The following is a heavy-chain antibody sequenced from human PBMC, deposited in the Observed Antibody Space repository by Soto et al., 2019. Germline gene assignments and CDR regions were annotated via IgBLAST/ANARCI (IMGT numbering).Heavy chain of an antibody. CDR2: IDPSDSYT. Sequence: PGECLKISCKGSGYSFTSYWISWVRQMPGKGLEWMGRIDPSDSYTNYSPSFQGHVTISADKSISTAYLQWSSLKASDTAMYYCARRNYYYDSSGYYSYYDDRRDVWCKGTPFTVSS. CDR1: GYSFTSYW. CDR3: ARRNYYYDSSGYYSYYDDRRDV. V-gene: IGHV5-10-1*01. D-gene: IGHD3-22*01. J-gene: IGHJ6*03.